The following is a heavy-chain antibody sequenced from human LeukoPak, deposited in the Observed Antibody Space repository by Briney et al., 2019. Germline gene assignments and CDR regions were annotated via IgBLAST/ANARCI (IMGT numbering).Heavy chain of an antibody. J-gene: IGHJ4*02. V-gene: IGHV3-66*01. Sequence: GGSLRLSCAASGFTVSNNYMNWVRQAPGKGLEWVSLIYSGGDTHYADSVKGRFTISRDNSKNTLYLQMNSLRAEDTAVYYCAKDAYCSSTSCYDFDYWGQGTLVTVSS. D-gene: IGHD2-2*01. CDR3: AKDAYCSSTSCYDFDY. CDR2: IYSGGDT. CDR1: GFTVSNNY.